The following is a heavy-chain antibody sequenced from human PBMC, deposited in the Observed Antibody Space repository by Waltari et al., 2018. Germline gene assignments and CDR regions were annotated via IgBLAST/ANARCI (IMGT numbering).Heavy chain of an antibody. CDR1: GYTFTGYY. Sequence: QVQLVQSGAEVKKPGVSVKVSCKASGYTFTGYYMHWVRRAPGQGLEWMGWINPNSGGTNYAQKFQGRVTMTRDTSISTAYMELSRLRSDDTAVYYCARARANTYYYDSSGYYYFDYWGQGTLVTVSS. V-gene: IGHV1-2*02. D-gene: IGHD3-22*01. CDR3: ARARANTYYYDSSGYYYFDY. J-gene: IGHJ4*02. CDR2: INPNSGGT.